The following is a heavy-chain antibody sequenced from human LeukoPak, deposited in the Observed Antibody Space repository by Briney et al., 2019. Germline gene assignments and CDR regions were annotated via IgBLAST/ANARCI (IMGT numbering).Heavy chain of an antibody. Sequence: GGSLRLSCAASGFTVSSNYMSWVRQAPGKGLEWVSVIYSGGSTYYADSVKGRFTISRDNSKNTLYLQMNSLRAEDMAVYYCARAGQLWSGFDYWGQGTLVTVSS. D-gene: IGHD5-18*01. J-gene: IGHJ4*02. V-gene: IGHV3-66*01. CDR2: IYSGGST. CDR3: ARAGQLWSGFDY. CDR1: GFTVSSNY.